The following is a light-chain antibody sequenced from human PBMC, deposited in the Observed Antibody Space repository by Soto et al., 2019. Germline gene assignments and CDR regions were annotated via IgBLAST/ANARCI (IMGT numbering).Light chain of an antibody. CDR3: QQRSNWLT. J-gene: IGKJ4*01. Sequence: EIVLTQSPATLSLSPGERATLSCRASQSISSYLAWYQQKPGQAPRLLIYDAVIRATGIPARFSGSGSGTDFTLTISSLEPEYFALYYCQQRSNWLTFGGGTRVEIK. V-gene: IGKV3-11*01. CDR2: DAV. CDR1: QSISSY.